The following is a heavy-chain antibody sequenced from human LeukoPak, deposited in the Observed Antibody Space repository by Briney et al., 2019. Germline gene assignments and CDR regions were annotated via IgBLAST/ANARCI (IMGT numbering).Heavy chain of an antibody. D-gene: IGHD5-12*01. CDR1: AFNFTAYW. CDR3: AVSNGGYGP. J-gene: IGHJ5*02. Sequence: GGFLRLSCASSAFNFTAYWMHWVRQDPRQGLLWVARINSDGTTTNYADSVKGRFTISRDNAKNTLFLQMNSLRAEDTAVYFCAVSNGGYGPWGQGALVTVSS. CDR2: INSDGTTT. V-gene: IGHV3-74*01.